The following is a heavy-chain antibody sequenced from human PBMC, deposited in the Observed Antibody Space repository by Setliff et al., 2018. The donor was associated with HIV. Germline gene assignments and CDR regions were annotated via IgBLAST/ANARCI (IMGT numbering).Heavy chain of an antibody. Sequence: GASVKVSCKASGDTFSNSLVTWVRQAPGQGLEWMGWISTYSDETSSSQNLQGRLTMTTDTSTGTAYMELSSLRSEDTAVYYCASGSGYCKNGNCYIGVHKNPDKYYFDYWGQGTLVTVSS. J-gene: IGHJ4*02. CDR1: GDTFSNSL. V-gene: IGHV1-18*01. CDR3: ASGSGYCKNGNCYIGVHKNPDKYYFDY. CDR2: ISTYSDET. D-gene: IGHD2-8*01.